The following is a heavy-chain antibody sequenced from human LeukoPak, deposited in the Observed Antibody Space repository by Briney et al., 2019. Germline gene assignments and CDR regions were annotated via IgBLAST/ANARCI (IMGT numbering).Heavy chain of an antibody. CDR1: GGSISSGGYS. J-gene: IGHJ4*02. CDR3: ARGNCGGDCYSLRDYYFDY. CDR2: IYHREST. D-gene: IGHD2-21*02. V-gene: IGHV4-30-2*01. Sequence: SSETLSLTCAVSGGSISSGGYSWSWIRQPPGKGLEWLGYIYHRESTYYNPSLKSRLTISVDRSKNQLSLKLSSVTAADTAVYFCARGNCGGDCYSLRDYYFDYWGQGTLVTVST.